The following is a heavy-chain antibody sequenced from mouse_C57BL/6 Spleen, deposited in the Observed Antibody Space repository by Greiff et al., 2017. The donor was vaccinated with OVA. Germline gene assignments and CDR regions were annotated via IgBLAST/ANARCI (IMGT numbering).Heavy chain of an antibody. Sequence: EVKLHESGPGLVKPSQSLSLTCSVTGYSITSGYYWNWIRQFPGNKLEWMGYISYDGSNNYNPSLKNRISITRDTSKNQFFLKLNSVTTEDTATYYCASKEAMDYWGQGTSVTVSS. CDR2: ISYDGSN. V-gene: IGHV3-6*01. CDR3: ASKEAMDY. CDR1: GYSITSGYY. J-gene: IGHJ4*01.